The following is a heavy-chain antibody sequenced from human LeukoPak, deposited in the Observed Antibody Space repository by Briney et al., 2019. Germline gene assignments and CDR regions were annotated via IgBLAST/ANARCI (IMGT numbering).Heavy chain of an antibody. J-gene: IGHJ4*02. CDR2: ISGSGGST. V-gene: IGHV3-23*01. CDR3: AISGSYYY. Sequence: GRSLRLSCAASGYTFSSYAMRWVRQAPGKGLEWVSAISGSGGSTYCAVSVKGRFTISRDNSKNTLYLRMNSLRAEDTAVYYCAISGSYYYWGQGTLVTVSS. CDR1: GYTFSSYA. D-gene: IGHD1-26*01.